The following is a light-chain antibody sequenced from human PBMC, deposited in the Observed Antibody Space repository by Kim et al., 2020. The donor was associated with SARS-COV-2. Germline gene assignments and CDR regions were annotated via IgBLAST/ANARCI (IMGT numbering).Light chain of an antibody. CDR2: MAS. CDR3: QQYNSYSVT. Sequence: ASVGDRITITCRARQSLGRWLAWFQQKPGRAPRLLINMASDLESGVPSGFVGSGSGTEFTLTVTSLQPDDFATYFCQQYNSYSVTFGPGTKVEIK. CDR1: QSLGRW. V-gene: IGKV1-5*03. J-gene: IGKJ1*01.